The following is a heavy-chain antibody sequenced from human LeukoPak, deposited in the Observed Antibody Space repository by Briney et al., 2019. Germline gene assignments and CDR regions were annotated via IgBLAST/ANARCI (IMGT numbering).Heavy chain of an antibody. CDR3: ARDYQIRQSVVPDY. Sequence: ASVKVSCKASGYTFTSYGISWVRQAPGQGLEWMGWISAYNGNTNYAQKLQGRVTMTTDTSTSTAYMELWSLRSDDTAVYYCARDYQIRQSVVPDYWGQGTLVTVSS. CDR1: GYTFTSYG. CDR2: ISAYNGNT. D-gene: IGHD3-10*01. J-gene: IGHJ4*02. V-gene: IGHV1-18*01.